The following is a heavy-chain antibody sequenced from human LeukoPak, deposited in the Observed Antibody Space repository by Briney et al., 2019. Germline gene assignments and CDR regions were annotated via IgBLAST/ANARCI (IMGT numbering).Heavy chain of an antibody. CDR1: GYSISSGYY. D-gene: IGHD6-13*01. V-gene: IGHV4-38-2*02. CDR3: ARVGPGTGTSSSWYARGYYFDY. J-gene: IGHJ4*02. Sequence: SETLSLTCTVSGYSISSGYYWGWIRQPPGKGLEWIGSIYHSGSTYYNPSLKSRVTISVDTSKNQFSLKLSSVTAADTAVYYCARVGPGTGTSSSWYARGYYFDYWGQGTLVTVSS. CDR2: IYHSGST.